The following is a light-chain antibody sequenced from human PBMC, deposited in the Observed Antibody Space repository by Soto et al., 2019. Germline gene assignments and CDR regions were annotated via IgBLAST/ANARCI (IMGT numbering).Light chain of an antibody. V-gene: IGLV1-40*01. CDR2: GNS. CDR3: QSYDSSLSAYVV. J-gene: IGLJ2*01. Sequence: QAVVTQPPSVSGAPGQRVTISCTGSSSNIGAGYDVHWYQQLPGTAPKLLMYGNSNRPSGVPDRFSGSKSGTSASLAITGLQAEDEADYYCQSYDSSLSAYVVFGGGTKLTVL. CDR1: SSNIGAGYD.